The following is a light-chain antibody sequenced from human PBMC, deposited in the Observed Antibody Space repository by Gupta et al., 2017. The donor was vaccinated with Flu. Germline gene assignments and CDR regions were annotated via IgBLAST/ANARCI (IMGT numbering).Light chain of an antibody. J-gene: IGKJ1*01. Sequence: DVVITQSPHSLPVTLGQPASISCRSSQGLVSSDGNTYLHWFQQRPGQSPRRLIYQVSYRDSGVPDRFRGSGSGTDFTPKISRVEAEDVGIYFCMQGAHWPWAFGQGTTVEIK. V-gene: IGKV2-30*01. CDR3: MQGAHWPWA. CDR2: QVS. CDR1: QGLVSSDGNTY.